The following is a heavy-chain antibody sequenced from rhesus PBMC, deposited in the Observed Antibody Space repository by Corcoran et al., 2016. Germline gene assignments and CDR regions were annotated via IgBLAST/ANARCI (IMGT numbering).Heavy chain of an antibody. D-gene: IGHD4-23*01. J-gene: IGHJ4*01. CDR1: GGSVSRRDW. CDR3: ARGGTVTFFDY. CDR2: IIGSSGST. V-gene: IGHV4-65*01. Sequence: QVQLQESGPGLVKPSETLSLTCAVSGGSVSRRDWWSLIRQPPGKGLEWIGYIIGSSGSTYYNPSLKSRVTISTDKSKNQFSLKLRSVTAADTAVYYCARGGTVTFFDYWGQGVLVTVSS.